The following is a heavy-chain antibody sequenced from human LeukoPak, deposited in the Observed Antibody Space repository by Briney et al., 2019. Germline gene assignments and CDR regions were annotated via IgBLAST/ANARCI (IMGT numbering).Heavy chain of an antibody. CDR1: GFTFSSYG. J-gene: IGHJ4*02. D-gene: IGHD3-3*01. CDR2: ISYDGSNK. Sequence: GGSLRLSCAASGFTFSSYGMHLVRQAPGKGLEWVAVISYDGSNKYYADSVKGRFTISRDNSKNTLYLQMNSLRAEDTAVYYCAKGRIEGVGYDFWSGYYKGLSDYWGQGTLVTVSS. CDR3: AKGRIEGVGYDFWSGYYKGLSDY. V-gene: IGHV3-30*18.